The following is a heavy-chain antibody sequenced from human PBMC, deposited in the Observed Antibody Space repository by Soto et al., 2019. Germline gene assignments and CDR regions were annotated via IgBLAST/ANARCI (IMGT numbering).Heavy chain of an antibody. D-gene: IGHD3-22*01. Sequence: QVQLVQSGAEVKKPGSSVKVSCKASGGTFSSYAISWVRQAPGQGLEWKGGIIPIFGTANYAQKFQGRVTITADESTSTAYMELSSLRSEDTAVYYCARVREYYYDSSGYYLDYWGQGTLVTVSS. CDR1: GGTFSSYA. CDR3: ARVREYYYDSSGYYLDY. V-gene: IGHV1-69*01. CDR2: IIPIFGTA. J-gene: IGHJ4*02.